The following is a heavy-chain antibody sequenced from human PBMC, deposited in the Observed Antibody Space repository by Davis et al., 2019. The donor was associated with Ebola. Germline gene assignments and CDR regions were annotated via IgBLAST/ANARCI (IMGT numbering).Heavy chain of an antibody. Sequence: MPSETLSLTCTVSGGSISTTSYYWGWIRQPPGKGLEWIGSIFYTGSTFYNPSLKSRVSISVDTSKNQFSLKLSSVTAADTAVDYFARGPRGYNYGSGSYPPYYYYGMDVWGQGTTVTVSS. CDR3: ARGPRGYNYGSGSYPPYYYYGMDV. V-gene: IGHV4-39*02. J-gene: IGHJ6*02. CDR1: GGSISTTSYY. D-gene: IGHD3-10*01. CDR2: IFYTGST.